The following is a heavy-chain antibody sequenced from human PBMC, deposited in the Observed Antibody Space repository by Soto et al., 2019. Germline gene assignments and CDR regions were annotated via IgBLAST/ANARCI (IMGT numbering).Heavy chain of an antibody. CDR2: IKQDGSEK. Sequence: GGSLRLSCAASGFTFSSYWMSWVRQAPGKGLEWVANIKQDGSEKYYVDSVKGRFTISRDNAKNSLYLQMNSLRAEDTAVYYCARDRLRGQLLFPGYDFWSGYYYFDYWGQGTLVTVSS. CDR3: ARDRLRGQLLFPGYDFWSGYYYFDY. V-gene: IGHV3-7*01. J-gene: IGHJ4*02. CDR1: GFTFSSYW. D-gene: IGHD3-3*01.